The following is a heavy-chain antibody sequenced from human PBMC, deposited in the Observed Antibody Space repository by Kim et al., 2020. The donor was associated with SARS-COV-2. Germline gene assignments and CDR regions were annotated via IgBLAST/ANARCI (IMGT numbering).Heavy chain of an antibody. V-gene: IGHV4-59*13. CDR2: FYIEGGS. D-gene: IGHD5-12*01. Sequence: SETLSLTCTVSGGSIRSDSWSWIRQPPGKGLEWVGYFYIEGGSKNNPSLKSRGTRSVDAPKNQVTLRLTSVTAADTAVYPCQRVTRYIGHDGIDTWGHW. J-gene: IGHJ2*01. CDR3: QRVTRYIGHDGIDTWGHW. CDR1: GGSIRSDS.